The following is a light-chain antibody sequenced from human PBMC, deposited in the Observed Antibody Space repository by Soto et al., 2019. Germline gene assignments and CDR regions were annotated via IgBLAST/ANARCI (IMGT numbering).Light chain of an antibody. CDR2: AAS. CDR1: QSINSY. Sequence: DIQMTQATSSQSASVGDRVTITCRASQSINSYLNWYQQKPGKAPKLLIYAASSLQSGVPSRFSGSGSETDFTLTITSLQHDDFATYYCQQSFSTPRTFGQGTRVEI. J-gene: IGKJ1*01. CDR3: QQSFSTPRT. V-gene: IGKV1-39*01.